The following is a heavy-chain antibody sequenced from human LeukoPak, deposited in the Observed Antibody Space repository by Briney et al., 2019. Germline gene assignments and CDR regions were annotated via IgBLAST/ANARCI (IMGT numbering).Heavy chain of an antibody. J-gene: IGHJ4*02. CDR3: ANQPGNYFDY. CDR1: GFTFSSHA. D-gene: IGHD2-2*01. CDR2: ISGSGDRT. Sequence: EGSLRLSCAVSGFTFSSHAMGWVRPSPGKGLEWVSTISGSGDRTFYADSVKGRFTISRDKSKNTLYLHMNSLRADDTALYYCANQPGNYFDYWGQGTLVTVSS. V-gene: IGHV3-23*01.